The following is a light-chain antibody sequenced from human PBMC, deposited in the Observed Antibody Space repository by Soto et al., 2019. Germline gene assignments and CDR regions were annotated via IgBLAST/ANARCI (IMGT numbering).Light chain of an antibody. CDR1: SSDVVGYNY. J-gene: IGLJ1*01. CDR3: SSYTSSSPPYV. Sequence: QSVLTQPASVSGSPGQSITISCTGTSSDVVGYNYVSWYQQHQGKAPKLIISEFSNRPSGLSNRFSGSKSGNTASLTISGLQADDEADYYCSSYTSSSPPYVFGTGTTLTVL. V-gene: IGLV2-14*01. CDR2: EFS.